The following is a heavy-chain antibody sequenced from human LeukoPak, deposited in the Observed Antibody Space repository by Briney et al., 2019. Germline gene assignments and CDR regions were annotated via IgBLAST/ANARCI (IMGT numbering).Heavy chain of an antibody. J-gene: IGHJ4*02. CDR2: ITTYNGKT. CDR1: GYTFTSYD. V-gene: IGHV1-18*01. Sequence: ASVKVSCKASGYTFTSYDINWVRQAPGQGLEWMGRITTYNGKTNYGKKFQGRVTMTTDTSTNTVFMELRSLRSDDTAVYYCARDLRGNVHFDYWGQGTLVTVSS. D-gene: IGHD1-1*01. CDR3: ARDLRGNVHFDY.